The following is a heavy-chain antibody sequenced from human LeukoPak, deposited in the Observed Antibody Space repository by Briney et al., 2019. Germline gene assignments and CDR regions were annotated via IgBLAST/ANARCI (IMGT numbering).Heavy chain of an antibody. V-gene: IGHV4-38-2*02. CDR3: ARDADSSGYYEGDY. Sequence: SETLSLTCTVSGYSISSGYYWGWIRQPPGKGLEWIGSIYHSGSTYYNPSLKSRVTISVDSSKNQFSLKLSSVTAADTAVYYCARDADSSGYYEGDYWGQGTLVTVSS. J-gene: IGHJ4*02. D-gene: IGHD3-22*01. CDR1: GYSISSGYY. CDR2: IYHSGST.